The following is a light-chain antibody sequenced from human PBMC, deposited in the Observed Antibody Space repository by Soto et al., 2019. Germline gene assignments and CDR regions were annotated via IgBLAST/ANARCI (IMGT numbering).Light chain of an antibody. J-gene: IGKJ1*01. CDR2: GAS. V-gene: IGKV1-6*01. Sequence: AIQMTQSPYSLSASVGDRVTITCRASQVIRNDLGWYQQKPGKAPKLLIYGASNLQSGVPSRFSGSGSGTDFTLTITSLQPEDFATYYCLHDHNYPWTFGQGTKVDIK. CDR3: LHDHNYPWT. CDR1: QVIRND.